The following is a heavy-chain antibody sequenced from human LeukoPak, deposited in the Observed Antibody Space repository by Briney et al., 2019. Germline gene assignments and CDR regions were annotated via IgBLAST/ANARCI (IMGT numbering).Heavy chain of an antibody. CDR3: VRDTFSPDAFDI. J-gene: IGHJ3*02. Sequence: VGSLRLSCAASGFTFDDYGMSWVRQAPAKGLEWVSGINWNGGSTGYADSVKGGFTISRDNAKNSLYLQMNSLRAEDTAVYYCVRDTFSPDAFDIWGQGTMVTVSS. D-gene: IGHD3-16*01. CDR2: INWNGGST. V-gene: IGHV3-20*04. CDR1: GFTFDDYG.